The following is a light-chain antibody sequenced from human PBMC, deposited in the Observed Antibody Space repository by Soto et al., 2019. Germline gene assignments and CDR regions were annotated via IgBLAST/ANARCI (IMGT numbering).Light chain of an antibody. V-gene: IGKV1-39*01. J-gene: IGKJ5*01. CDR1: QDISNY. Sequence: DIQITQSPSSLPASVGEIVTNTCQASQDISNYLTWYQQKPGKAPKVLIYAASNLQSGVPSRFSGSGAGTDFTLTISSLQPEDFATYYCQQSYSTPITFGQGTRLDIK. CDR2: AAS. CDR3: QQSYSTPIT.